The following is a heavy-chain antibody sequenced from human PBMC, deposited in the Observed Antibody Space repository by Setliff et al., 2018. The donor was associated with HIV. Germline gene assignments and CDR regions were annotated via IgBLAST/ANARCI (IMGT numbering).Heavy chain of an antibody. V-gene: IGHV4-59*01. J-gene: IGHJ6*03. D-gene: IGHD3-22*01. CDR2: GYYSGST. CDR1: GDPTSTSY. Sequence: SETLSLTCTVSGDPTSTSYWSWVRKPPGKGLEWIGYGYYSGSTSYSPSLRGRVTMSVDPSKNQFSLKLNSVTAADTAIYYCARGNYDTSDYYTNFYYYYMDVLGKGTAVTVSS. CDR3: ARGNYDTSDYYTNFYYYYMDV.